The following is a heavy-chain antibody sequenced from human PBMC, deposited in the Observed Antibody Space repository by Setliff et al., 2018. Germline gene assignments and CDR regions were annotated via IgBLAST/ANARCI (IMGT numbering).Heavy chain of an antibody. Sequence: GASVKVSCKASGYKLTTYDINWVRQATGQGLEWMGWMNPNNGNTGCVQKFQGRLTMTRNTSISTAYMELSSLRSDDTAVYYCARDRKYYDSSGSFDYWGQGTLVTVSS. J-gene: IGHJ4*02. D-gene: IGHD3-22*01. CDR2: MNPNNGNT. CDR3: ARDRKYYDSSGSFDY. CDR1: GYKLTTYD. V-gene: IGHV1-8*02.